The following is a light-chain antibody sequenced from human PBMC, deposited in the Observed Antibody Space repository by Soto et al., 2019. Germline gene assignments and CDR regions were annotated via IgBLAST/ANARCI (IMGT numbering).Light chain of an antibody. Sequence: QSVLAQPASVSGSPGQSITISCTGSFSDIAVFNYVSWYQQYPGRAPKLLIYQVTSRASGVSHRFSGSKSGNTASLTISGLQPEDKAEYYCNSYSSTNFYVFGTGTKVTVL. CDR3: NSYSSTNFYV. CDR2: QVT. V-gene: IGLV2-14*01. J-gene: IGLJ1*01. CDR1: FSDIAVFNY.